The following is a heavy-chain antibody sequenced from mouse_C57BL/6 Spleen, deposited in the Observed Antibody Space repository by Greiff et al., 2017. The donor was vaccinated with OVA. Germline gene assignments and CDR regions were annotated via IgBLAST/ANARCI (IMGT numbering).Heavy chain of an antibody. CDR3: TRAGGQLTAMDY. D-gene: IGHD3-3*01. J-gene: IGHJ4*01. Sequence: DVKVEESGEGLVKPGGSLKLSCAASGFTFSSYAMSWVRQTPEKRLEWVAYISSGGDYIYYADTVKGRFTISRDNARNTLYLQMSSLKSEDTAMYYCTRAGGQLTAMDYWGQGTSVTVSS. V-gene: IGHV5-9-1*02. CDR1: GFTFSSYA. CDR2: ISSGGDYI.